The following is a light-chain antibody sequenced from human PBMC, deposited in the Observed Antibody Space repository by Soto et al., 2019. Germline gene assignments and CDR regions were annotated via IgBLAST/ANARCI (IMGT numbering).Light chain of an antibody. CDR3: QQYGSSPLT. CDR2: GAS. V-gene: IGKV3-15*01. J-gene: IGKJ4*01. Sequence: EIVITQSPATLSVSPGERATLSCRASQSVSSNLAWYQQKPGQAPRLLIYGASTRATGIPARFSGSGSGTDFTLTISSLEPEDFAVYYCQQYGSSPLTFGGGTKVDIK. CDR1: QSVSSN.